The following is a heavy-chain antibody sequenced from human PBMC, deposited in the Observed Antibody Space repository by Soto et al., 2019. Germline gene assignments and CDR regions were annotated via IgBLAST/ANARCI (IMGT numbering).Heavy chain of an antibody. Sequence: QVQLVQSGAEVKKPGASVKVSCKASGYTFTSHVMHWVRQAPGQRLEWMGWINVGNGNTKYSQKFQGRVTFTRDMSASSVYMELSGLRSEDTAVYYCARDRFEFSDILSGYSTYLMDVWGKGTTVTVSA. CDR1: GYTFTSHV. D-gene: IGHD3-9*01. J-gene: IGHJ6*04. CDR3: ARDRFEFSDILSGYSTYLMDV. V-gene: IGHV1-3*01. CDR2: INVGNGNT.